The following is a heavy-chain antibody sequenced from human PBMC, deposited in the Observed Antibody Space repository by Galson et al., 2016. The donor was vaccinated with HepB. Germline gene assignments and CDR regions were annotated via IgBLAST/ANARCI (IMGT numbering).Heavy chain of an antibody. J-gene: IGHJ6*03. V-gene: IGHV3-33*01. CDR3: ARPSWSRPFLYHYFYIDV. D-gene: IGHD1-26*01. CDR1: GCKFNNYA. CDR2: MWSDGTNK. Sequence: SLILSCAASGCKFNNYAMHWVRQAPDKGLEWVAVMWSDGTNKYYADSVKGRFTISRDNPKNTLYLHMDSLTVEDTAVYYCARPSWSRPFLYHYFYIDVWGKGTTVSVSS.